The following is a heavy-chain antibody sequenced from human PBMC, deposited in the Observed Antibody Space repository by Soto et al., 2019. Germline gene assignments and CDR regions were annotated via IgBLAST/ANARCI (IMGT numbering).Heavy chain of an antibody. V-gene: IGHV2-5*01. Sequence: QITLKESGPPLVNPTQTLTLTCSFSGFSLTTSGMTVGWIRQPPGKALEWLALIYWNDDKRYSPFLKSRLTITKDTSKNQVVLIMTNMDPVDTATYYCAHSFDVWSGYYPGFDYWGPGILVTVSS. CDR3: AHSFDVWSGYYPGFDY. CDR1: GFSLTTSGMT. CDR2: IYWNDDK. J-gene: IGHJ4*01. D-gene: IGHD3-3*01.